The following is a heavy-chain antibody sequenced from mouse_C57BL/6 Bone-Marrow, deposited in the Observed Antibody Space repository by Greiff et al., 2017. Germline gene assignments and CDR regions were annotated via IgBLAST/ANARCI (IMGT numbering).Heavy chain of an antibody. CDR3: ARLDAYLPFYAMDY. CDR2: IDPEDGDT. CDR1: GFNIKDYY. Sequence: VQLKESGAELVRPGASVKLSCTASGFNIKDYYMHWVKQRPEQGLEWIGRIDPEDGDTEYAPKFQGKATMTADTSSNTAYLQLSSLTSEDTAVYYCARLDAYLPFYAMDYWGQGTSVTVSS. D-gene: IGHD2-1*01. V-gene: IGHV14-1*01. J-gene: IGHJ4*01.